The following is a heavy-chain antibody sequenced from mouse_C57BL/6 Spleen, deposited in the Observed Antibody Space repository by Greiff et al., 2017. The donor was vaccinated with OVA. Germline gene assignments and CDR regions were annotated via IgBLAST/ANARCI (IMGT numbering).Heavy chain of an antibody. J-gene: IGHJ4*01. V-gene: IGHV5-4*01. CDR1: GFTFSSYA. CDR3: ARDPNIYDGYAMDY. D-gene: IGHD2-3*01. CDR2: ISDGGSYT. Sequence: EVQGVESGGGLVKPGGSLKLSCAASGFTFSSYAMSWVRQTPEKRLEWVATISDGGSYTYYPDNVKGRFTISRDNAKNNLYLQMSHLKSEDTAMYYCARDPNIYDGYAMDYWGQGTSVTVSS.